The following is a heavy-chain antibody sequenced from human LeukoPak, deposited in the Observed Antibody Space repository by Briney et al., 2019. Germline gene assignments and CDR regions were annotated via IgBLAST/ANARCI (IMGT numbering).Heavy chain of an antibody. CDR3: ARDRYYYDSSGYYSFQKFDY. D-gene: IGHD3-22*01. CDR2: INPNSGGT. Sequence: GASVKVSCKASGYTFTGYYMHWVRQAPGQGLEWMGRINPNSGGTSYAQKFQGRVTMTRDTSISTAYMELSRLRSDDTAVYYCARDRYYYDSSGYYSFQKFDYWGQGTLVTVSS. V-gene: IGHV1-2*06. J-gene: IGHJ4*02. CDR1: GYTFTGYY.